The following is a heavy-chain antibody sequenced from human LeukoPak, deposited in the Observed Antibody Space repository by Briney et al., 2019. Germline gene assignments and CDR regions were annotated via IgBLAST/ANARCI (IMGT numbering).Heavy chain of an antibody. CDR3: AKERASGNYWGYFDS. CDR2: ITATVGLT. D-gene: IGHD3-10*01. CDR1: GFNFTTFS. V-gene: IGHV3-23*01. J-gene: IGHJ4*02. Sequence: GGSLRLSCAASGFNFTTFSMCWYRPRPGHAPECTSPITATVGLTFSSGPVNGLFSISRHNPRTILSLLMHSLRADVTAVYVCAKERASGNYWGYFDSWGQVTLVTVSP.